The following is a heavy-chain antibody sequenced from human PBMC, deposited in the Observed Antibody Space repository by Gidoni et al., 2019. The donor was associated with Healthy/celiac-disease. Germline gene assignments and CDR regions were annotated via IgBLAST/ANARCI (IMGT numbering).Heavy chain of an antibody. Sequence: QVQLVESGGGVVQPGRSLRLSSAASGFTFSSYGMHWVRQAPGKGLEWVAVISYDGSNKYYADSVKGRFTISRDNSKNTLYLQMNSLRAEDTAVYYCAKDAYYDSSGYPNYWGQGTLVTVSS. CDR1: GFTFSSYG. J-gene: IGHJ4*02. D-gene: IGHD3-22*01. V-gene: IGHV3-30*18. CDR3: AKDAYYDSSGYPNY. CDR2: ISYDGSNK.